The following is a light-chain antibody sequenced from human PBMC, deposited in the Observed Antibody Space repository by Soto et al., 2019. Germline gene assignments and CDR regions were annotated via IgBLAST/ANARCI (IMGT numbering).Light chain of an antibody. CDR1: QSISDT. Sequence: EVVMTQSPDTLSVSPGGRATLSCRASQSISDTLAWYQQKPGQAHRLLIHGASTRATGFPARGSGSVSGTVFTITIISLKSDDFAVYYRQQHNYWPWKFGQGTKMDI. V-gene: IGKV3-15*01. J-gene: IGKJ1*01. CDR2: GAS. CDR3: QQHNYWPWK.